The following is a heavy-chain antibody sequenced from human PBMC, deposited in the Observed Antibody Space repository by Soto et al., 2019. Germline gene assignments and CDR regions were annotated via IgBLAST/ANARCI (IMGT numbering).Heavy chain of an antibody. CDR3: ARTPRYYYDSSGYYYFDY. V-gene: IGHV5-10-1*01. CDR1: GYSFTSYW. J-gene: IGHJ4*02. CDR2: IDPSDSYT. D-gene: IGHD3-22*01. Sequence: GESLKISCKGSGYSFTSYWISWVRQMPGKGLEWMGRIDPSDSYTNYSPSFQGHVTISADKSISTAYLQWSSLKASDTAMYYCARTPRYYYDSSGYYYFDYWGQGTLVTVSS.